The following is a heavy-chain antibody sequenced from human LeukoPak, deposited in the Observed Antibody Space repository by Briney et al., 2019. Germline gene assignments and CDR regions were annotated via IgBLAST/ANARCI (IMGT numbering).Heavy chain of an antibody. CDR3: ARGSRNSSSWYVDY. CDR1: AYSISSGYY. Sequence: SETLSLTCTVSAYSISSGYYWGWIRQPPGKGLEWIGSIYHSGSTYYNPSLKSRVTISVDTSKNQFSLKLSSVTAADTAVYYCARGSRNSSSWYVDYWGQGTLVTVSS. CDR2: IYHSGST. J-gene: IGHJ4*02. D-gene: IGHD6-13*01. V-gene: IGHV4-38-2*02.